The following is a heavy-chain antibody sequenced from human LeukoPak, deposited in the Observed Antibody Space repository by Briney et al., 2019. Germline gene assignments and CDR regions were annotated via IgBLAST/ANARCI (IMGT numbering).Heavy chain of an antibody. CDR1: AFTFTNYA. J-gene: IGHJ4*02. CDR2: ISYDGTNE. CDR3: AKAKQTYYYDSSGYHKSSFDY. Sequence: GGSLRLSCAASAFTFTNYAMHWVRQAPGKGLEWVAVISYDGTNENYADSVKGRFTISRDNSKNTLYLQMNSLRAEDTAVYYCAKAKQTYYYDSSGYHKSSFDYWGQGTLVTVSS. V-gene: IGHV3-30-3*01. D-gene: IGHD3-22*01.